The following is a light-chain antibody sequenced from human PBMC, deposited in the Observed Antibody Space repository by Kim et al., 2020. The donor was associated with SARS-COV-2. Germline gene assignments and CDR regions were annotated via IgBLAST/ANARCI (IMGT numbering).Light chain of an antibody. V-gene: IGLV1-40*01. CDR1: SSNSGAGYD. CDR2: ANN. Sequence: QGITISCSGSSSNSGAGYDVHWYHQHPGAVPKLLIYANNNRPSGVPDRFSGAKSGTSGSLAITGLQAEDEADYYFQSYDSRLSGYVFGTGTKVTVL. CDR3: QSYDSRLSGYV. J-gene: IGLJ1*01.